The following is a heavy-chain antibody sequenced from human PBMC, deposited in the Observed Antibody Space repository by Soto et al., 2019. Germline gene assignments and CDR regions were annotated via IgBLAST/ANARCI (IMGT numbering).Heavy chain of an antibody. V-gene: IGHV1-2*04. CDR1: GYRFTDYH. CDR3: VSGHSTDSSNGVCSFFYYHYMGV. D-gene: IGHD7-27*01. J-gene: IGHJ6*02. Sequence: ASVKVSCKASGYRFTDYHIHWVRKAPGQGLEWLGRINPKSGGTSTAQKFQGWVTRTTDTSISTACMELTSLTCDDTAIYYCVSGHSTDSSNGVCSFFYYHYMGVWGQVTSVTASS. CDR2: INPKSGGT.